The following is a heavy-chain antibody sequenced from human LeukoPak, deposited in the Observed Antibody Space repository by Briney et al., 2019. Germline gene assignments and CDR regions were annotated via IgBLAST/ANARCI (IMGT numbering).Heavy chain of an antibody. J-gene: IGHJ4*02. CDR1: GFTFSSCG. Sequence: PGGSLRLSCAASGFTFSSCGMHWVRQAPGKGLEWVAVIWYDGSNKYYADSVKGRFTISRDNSKNTLYLQMNSLRAEDTAVYYCARGSKRGGYNGGLDYWGQGTLVTVSS. CDR2: IWYDGSNK. CDR3: ARGSKRGGYNGGLDY. V-gene: IGHV3-33*01. D-gene: IGHD5-24*01.